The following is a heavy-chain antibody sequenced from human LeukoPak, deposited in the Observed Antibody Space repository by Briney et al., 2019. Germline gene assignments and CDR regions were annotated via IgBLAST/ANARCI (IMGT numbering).Heavy chain of an antibody. CDR3: ASLYSSSWYDAFDI. CDR1: GFTFDDYA. Sequence: GGSLRLSCAASGFTFDDYAMHWVRQAPGKGLEWVSGISWNSGSIGYADSVKGRFTISRDNSKNTLYLQMNSLRAEDTAVYYCASLYSSSWYDAFDIWGQGTMVTVSS. V-gene: IGHV3-9*01. CDR2: ISWNSGSI. D-gene: IGHD6-13*01. J-gene: IGHJ3*02.